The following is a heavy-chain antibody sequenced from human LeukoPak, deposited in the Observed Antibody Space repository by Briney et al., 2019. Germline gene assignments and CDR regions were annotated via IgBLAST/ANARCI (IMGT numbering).Heavy chain of an antibody. CDR2: ISSSSSYI. J-gene: IGHJ5*02. V-gene: IGHV3-21*01. CDR3: ASSPGARA. Sequence: GGSLRLSCAASGFTVSSNYMSWVRQAPGKGLEWVSSISSSSSYIYYADSVKGRFTISRDNAKNSLYLQMNSLRAEDTAVYYCASSPGARAWGQGTLVTVSS. D-gene: IGHD7-27*01. CDR1: GFTVSSNY.